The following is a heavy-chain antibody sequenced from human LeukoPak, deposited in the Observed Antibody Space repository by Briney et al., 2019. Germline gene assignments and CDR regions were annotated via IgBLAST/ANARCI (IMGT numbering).Heavy chain of an antibody. Sequence: GGSLRLSCAASGFTFSSYSMNWVRQAPGKGLEWVSYISSSSSTIYYADSVKGRFTISRDNAKNSLYLQMNSLRAEDTAVYHCARDLAAGAVDYWGQGTLVTVSS. CDR3: ARDLAAGAVDY. CDR1: GFTFSSYS. D-gene: IGHD6-19*01. CDR2: ISSSSSTI. J-gene: IGHJ4*02. V-gene: IGHV3-48*04.